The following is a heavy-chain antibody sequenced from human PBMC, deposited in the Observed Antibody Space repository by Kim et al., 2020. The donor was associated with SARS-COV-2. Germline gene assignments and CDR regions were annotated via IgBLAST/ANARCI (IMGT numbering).Heavy chain of an antibody. D-gene: IGHD3-10*01. Sequence: SETLSLTCTVSGGSISSYYWSWIRQPPGKGLEWIGYIYYSGSTNYNPSLKSRVTISVDTSKNQFSLKLSSVTAADTAVYYCARWGGRGWFGYAPDYWGQGTLVTVSS. CDR1: GGSISSYY. CDR2: IYYSGST. V-gene: IGHV4-59*01. CDR3: ARWGGRGWFGYAPDY. J-gene: IGHJ4*02.